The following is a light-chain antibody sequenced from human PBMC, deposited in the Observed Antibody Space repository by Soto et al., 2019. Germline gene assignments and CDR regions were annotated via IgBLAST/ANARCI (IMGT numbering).Light chain of an antibody. J-gene: IGLJ1*01. CDR3: TSYTSSSTKV. V-gene: IGLV2-14*01. Sequence: QSALTQPASVSGSPGHSITISCTGTSSDVGGYDYVSWYQQHPGTAPRLIIFEVTNRPSGVSNRFSGSKSGNTASLTISGLQAEEEADYYCTSYTSSSTKVFGTGTKVTVL. CDR2: EVT. CDR1: SSDVGGYDY.